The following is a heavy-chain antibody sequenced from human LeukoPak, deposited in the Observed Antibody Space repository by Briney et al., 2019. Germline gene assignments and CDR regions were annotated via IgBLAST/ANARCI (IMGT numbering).Heavy chain of an antibody. J-gene: IGHJ4*02. CDR1: GYTFTVYY. CDR2: INPNSGGT. D-gene: IGHD2-15*01. CDR3: ARTATVVVVAGDFDY. Sequence: ASVKVSCKASGYTFTVYYMHWVRQAPGQGLEWMGWINPNSGGTNYAQKFQGRVTMTRDRSISTAYMALSRLRSDDTAVYYCARTATVVVVAGDFDYWGQGTLVTVSS. V-gene: IGHV1-2*02.